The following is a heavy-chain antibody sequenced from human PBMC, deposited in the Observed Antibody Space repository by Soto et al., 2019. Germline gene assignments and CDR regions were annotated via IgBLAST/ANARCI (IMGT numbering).Heavy chain of an antibody. V-gene: IGHV1-18*01. CDR3: ARVRMYCGGDCYIDY. J-gene: IGHJ4*02. CDR1: GYTFTSYG. D-gene: IGHD2-21*02. Sequence: GASVKVSCKASGYTFTSYGISWVRQAPGQGLEWMGWISAYNGNTNYAQKLQGRVTITRDTSASTAYMELSSLRSEDTAVYYCARVRMYCGGDCYIDYWGQGTLVTVSS. CDR2: ISAYNGNT.